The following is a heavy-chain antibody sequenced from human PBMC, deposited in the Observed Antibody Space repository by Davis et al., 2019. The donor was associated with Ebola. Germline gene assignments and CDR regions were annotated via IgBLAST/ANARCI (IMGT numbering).Heavy chain of an antibody. CDR3: ANRDS. Sequence: PGGSLRLSCAASGFTVSSAFMKWVRQAPGEGLEWVSIIHDNSVTAYSNSVKGRFIISRDISRNTLHLQMDSLRVEDTAVYYCANRDSWGRGTLVTVSS. CDR2: IHDNSVT. J-gene: IGHJ4*02. CDR1: GFTVSSAF. V-gene: IGHV3-66*01.